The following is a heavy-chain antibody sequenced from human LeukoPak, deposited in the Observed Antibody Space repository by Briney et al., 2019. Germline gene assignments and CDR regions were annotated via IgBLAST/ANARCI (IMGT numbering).Heavy chain of an antibody. V-gene: IGHV3-23*01. CDR3: AKDRGTMIVVVDY. CDR2: ISGSGGST. J-gene: IGHJ4*02. Sequence: QPGGSLRLSCAVSGFTFSTYGMDWVRQAPGKGLEWVSAISGSGGSTYYADSVKGRFTISRDNSKNTLYLQMNSLRAEDTAVYYCAKDRGTMIVVVDYWGQGTLVTVSS. D-gene: IGHD3-22*01. CDR1: GFTFSTYG.